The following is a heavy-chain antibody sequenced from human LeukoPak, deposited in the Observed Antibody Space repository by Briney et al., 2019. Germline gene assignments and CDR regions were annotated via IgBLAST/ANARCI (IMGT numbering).Heavy chain of an antibody. J-gene: IGHJ6*03. CDR1: GGSISSHY. CDR2: IFYSGNT. V-gene: IGHV4-59*11. D-gene: IGHD2-2*01. Sequence: SETLSLTCTVSGGSISSHYWSWIRQPPGKGLEWIGYIFYSGNTDYNPSLKSRVTISVDTSKNQFSLMLSSVTAADTAVYYCAREGYCSSTSCRENYMDVWGKGTTVTVSS. CDR3: AREGYCSSTSCRENYMDV.